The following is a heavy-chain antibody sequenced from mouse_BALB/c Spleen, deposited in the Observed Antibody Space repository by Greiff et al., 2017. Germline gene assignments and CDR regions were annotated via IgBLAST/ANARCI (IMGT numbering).Heavy chain of an antibody. CDR2: ISDGGSYT. J-gene: IGHJ2*01. Sequence: EVKLMESGGGLVKPGGSLKLSCAASGFTFSDYYMYWVRQTPEKRLEWVATISDGGSYTYYPDSVKGRFTISRDNAKNNLYLQMSSLKSEDTAMYYCARGLRSDYWGQGTTLTVSS. CDR3: ARGLRSDY. CDR1: GFTFSDYY. D-gene: IGHD1-1*01. V-gene: IGHV5-4*02.